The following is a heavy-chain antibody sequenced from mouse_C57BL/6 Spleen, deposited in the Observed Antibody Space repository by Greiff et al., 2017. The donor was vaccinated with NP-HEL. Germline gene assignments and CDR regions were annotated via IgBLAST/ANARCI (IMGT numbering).Heavy chain of an antibody. J-gene: IGHJ4*01. V-gene: IGHV1-64*01. CDR2: IHPNRGST. CDR3: ARLLGAMDY. Sequence: QVQLQQSGAELVKPGASVKLSCKASGYTFTSYWMHWVKQRPGQGLEWIGMIHPNRGSTNYNEKFKSKATLTVDKSSSTAYMQLSSLTSEDSAVYYCARLLGAMDYWGQGTSVTVSS. D-gene: IGHD3-3*01. CDR1: GYTFTSYW.